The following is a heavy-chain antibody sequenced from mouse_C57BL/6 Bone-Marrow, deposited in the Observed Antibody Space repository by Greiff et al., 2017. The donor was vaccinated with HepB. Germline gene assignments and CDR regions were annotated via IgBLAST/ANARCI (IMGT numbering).Heavy chain of an antibody. Sequence: DVMLVESGGDLVKPGGSLKLSCAASGFTFSSYGMSWVRQTPDKRLEWVATISSGGSYTYYPDSVKGRFTISRDNAKNTLYLQMSSLKSEDTAMYYCARPTVPGFAYWGQGTLVTVSA. V-gene: IGHV5-6*02. CDR3: ARPTVPGFAY. CDR2: ISSGGSYT. J-gene: IGHJ3*01. CDR1: GFTFSSYG. D-gene: IGHD1-1*01.